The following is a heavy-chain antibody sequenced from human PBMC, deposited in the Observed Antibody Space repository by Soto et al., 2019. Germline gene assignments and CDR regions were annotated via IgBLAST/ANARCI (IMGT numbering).Heavy chain of an antibody. Sequence: QVELVESGGGVVQPGRSLRLSCAASAVTFTGYGMHWVQQAPGKGLEWVAVIRLDGSNIYYADSVKGRFTISRDNARNMLYLQMHSLRAEDTAVYYCARDGVGSTAYFGYFDYWGLGTLVTVSS. CDR2: IRLDGSNI. CDR3: ARDGVGSTAYFGYFDY. CDR1: AVTFTGYG. V-gene: IGHV3-33*01. D-gene: IGHD1-26*01. J-gene: IGHJ4*02.